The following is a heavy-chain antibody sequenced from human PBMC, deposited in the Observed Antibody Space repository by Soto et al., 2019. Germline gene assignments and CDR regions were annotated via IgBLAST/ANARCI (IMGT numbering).Heavy chain of an antibody. CDR3: AREQYYYDSSGYYYVGAFDI. Sequence: LSLTCSVSGASIRSGGYYWSWLRQSPGKGLEWIGHIYYTGSTFYSPSLKSRVTISVDTSKNQFSLKLSSVTAADTAVYYCAREQYYYDSSGYYYVGAFDIWGQGTMVTVSS. V-gene: IGHV4-31*03. CDR2: IYYTGST. D-gene: IGHD3-22*01. J-gene: IGHJ3*02. CDR1: GASIRSGGYY.